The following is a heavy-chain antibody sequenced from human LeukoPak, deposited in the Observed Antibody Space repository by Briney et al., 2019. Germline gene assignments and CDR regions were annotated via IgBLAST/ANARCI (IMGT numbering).Heavy chain of an antibody. CDR2: INHSGST. CDR1: GGSFSGYY. J-gene: IGHJ6*03. D-gene: IGHD5-12*01. Sequence: PSETLSLTCAVYGGSFSGYYWSWIRQPPGKGLEWIGEINHSGSTNYNPSLKSRVTISVDTSKNQFSLKLSSVTAADTAVYYCARAFGYDPPYYYYYMDVWGKGTTVTVSS. CDR3: ARAFGYDPPYYYYYMDV. V-gene: IGHV4-34*01.